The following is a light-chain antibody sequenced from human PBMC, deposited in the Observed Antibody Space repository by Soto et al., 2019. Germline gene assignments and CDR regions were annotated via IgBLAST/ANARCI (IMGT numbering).Light chain of an antibody. CDR2: TAY. CDR3: QKYSSAPWT. Sequence: DIQMTQSPSSLSASVGDRVTITCRASQDISNYLAWYQQKPGKVPKLLIYTAYTLQSGVPSRFSGSRSGTDFTLTISGLQPEDVATYYCQKYSSAPWTFGQGNKVEIK. V-gene: IGKV1-27*01. CDR1: QDISNY. J-gene: IGKJ1*01.